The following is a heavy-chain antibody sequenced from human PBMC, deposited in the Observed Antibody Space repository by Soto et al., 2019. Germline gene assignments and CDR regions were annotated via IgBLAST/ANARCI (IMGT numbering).Heavy chain of an antibody. V-gene: IGHV3-23*01. J-gene: IGHJ4*02. CDR1: GFTFSIYA. Sequence: HPGGSLRLSCAGSGFTFSIYAMNWVRQAPGKGLEWVSGISDNGGSTYYADSVKGRFTISRDNFKNTLYLQMNSLRAEDTAVYYCAKVRGCSGGNCYVLDYWGQGTLVTVSS. CDR3: AKVRGCSGGNCYVLDY. D-gene: IGHD2-15*01. CDR2: ISDNGGST.